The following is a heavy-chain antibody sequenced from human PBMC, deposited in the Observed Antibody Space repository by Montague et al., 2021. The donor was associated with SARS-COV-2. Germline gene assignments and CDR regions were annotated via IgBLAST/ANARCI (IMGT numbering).Heavy chain of an antibody. J-gene: IGHJ6*02. Sequence: SETLSLTCTVSGGSISGSSCYWGWIRQPPGKGLEWIGSIYYSGSTYYNPSLKSRVTISVDTSKNQFSLKLSSVTAADTAVYYCARDQGYNWNYYYYYGMDVWGQGTTVTVSS. CDR2: IYYSGST. CDR3: ARDQGYNWNYYYYYGMDV. V-gene: IGHV4-39*07. CDR1: GGSISGSSCY. D-gene: IGHD1-20*01.